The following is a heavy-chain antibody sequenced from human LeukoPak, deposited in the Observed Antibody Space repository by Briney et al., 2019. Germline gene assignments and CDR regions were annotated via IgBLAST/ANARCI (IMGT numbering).Heavy chain of an antibody. Sequence: GGSLRLSCAASGFTFSSYEMNWVRQAPGKGLEWVSYISSSGSTIYYADSVKGRFTISRDNSKNTLYLQMGSLRAEDMAVYYCARDGGNRGRDGYNLWGQGTLVTVSS. D-gene: IGHD5-24*01. V-gene: IGHV3-48*03. CDR1: GFTFSSYE. CDR3: ARDGGNRGRDGYNL. J-gene: IGHJ4*02. CDR2: ISSSGSTI.